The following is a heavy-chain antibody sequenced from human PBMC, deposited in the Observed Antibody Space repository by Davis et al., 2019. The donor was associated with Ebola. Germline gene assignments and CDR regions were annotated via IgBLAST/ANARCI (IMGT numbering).Heavy chain of an antibody. CDR3: TRHVSGDFWYFDL. CDR1: GFTFGDYA. Sequence: GESLKISCAASGFTFGDYAMHWVRQAPGKGLEWVSTISKSGRDTNYADSVKGRLSVSRDNSKNTVYLQMNSLRAEDTAVYYCTRHVSGDFWYFDLWGRGTLVTVSS. V-gene: IGHV3-23*01. CDR2: ISKSGRDT. D-gene: IGHD4-17*01. J-gene: IGHJ2*01.